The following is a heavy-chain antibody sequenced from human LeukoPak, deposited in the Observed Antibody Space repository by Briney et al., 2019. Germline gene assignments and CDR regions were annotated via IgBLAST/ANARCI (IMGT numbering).Heavy chain of an antibody. Sequence: SETLSLTCTVSGGSIGSYYWSWIRQPPGKGLEWIGYIYYSGSTNYNPSLKSRVTISVDTSKNQFSLKLSSVTAADTAVYYCARDNGYYDYVWGSYRPGTAFDIWGQGTMVTVSS. D-gene: IGHD3-16*02. J-gene: IGHJ3*02. CDR2: IYYSGST. V-gene: IGHV4-59*01. CDR1: GGSIGSYY. CDR3: ARDNGYYDYVWGSYRPGTAFDI.